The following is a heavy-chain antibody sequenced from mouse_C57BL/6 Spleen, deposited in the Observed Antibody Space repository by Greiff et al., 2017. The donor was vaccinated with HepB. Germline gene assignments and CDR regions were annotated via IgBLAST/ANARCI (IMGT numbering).Heavy chain of an antibody. Sequence: EVQLVESGGGLVKPGGSLKLSCAASGFTFSSYAMSWVRQTPEKRLEWVATISDGGSYTYYPDNVKGRFTISRDNAKNNLYLQMSHLKSEDTAMYYGARNWDEGGFYYAMDYWGQGTSVTVSS. V-gene: IGHV5-4*01. CDR2: ISDGGSYT. CDR3: ARNWDEGGFYYAMDY. J-gene: IGHJ4*01. CDR1: GFTFSSYA. D-gene: IGHD4-1*01.